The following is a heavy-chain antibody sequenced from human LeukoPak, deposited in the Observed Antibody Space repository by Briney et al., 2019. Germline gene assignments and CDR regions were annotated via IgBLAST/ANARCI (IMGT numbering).Heavy chain of an antibody. J-gene: IGHJ4*02. Sequence: PGGSLRLSCAASGFTLSDYYMDWVRQAPAKGLEWVGRARNKANSYTTEYAAPVKGRFTIPRDDSKNSLYLQMNSLKTEDTAVYFCARAGVRTYFDYWGQGTLVTVSS. CDR2: ARNKANSYTT. CDR3: ARAGVRTYFDY. CDR1: GFTLSDYY. V-gene: IGHV3-72*01. D-gene: IGHD2-8*01.